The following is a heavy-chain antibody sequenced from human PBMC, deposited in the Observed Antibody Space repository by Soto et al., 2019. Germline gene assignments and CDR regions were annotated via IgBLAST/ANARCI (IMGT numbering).Heavy chain of an antibody. Sequence: LRETLSLTCAVSGGSISSSNWWSWVRQPPGKGLEWIGEIYHSGSTNYNPSLKSRVTISVDKSKNQFSLKLSSVTAADTAVYYCARHQGVRYFDWLNKSTAHMDVWGQGTTVTVS. CDR3: ARHQGVRYFDWLNKSTAHMDV. J-gene: IGHJ6*02. CDR2: IYHSGST. CDR1: GGSISSSNW. V-gene: IGHV4-4*02. D-gene: IGHD3-9*01.